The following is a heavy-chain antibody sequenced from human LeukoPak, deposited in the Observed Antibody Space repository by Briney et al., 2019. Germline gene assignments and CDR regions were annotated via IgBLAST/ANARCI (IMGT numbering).Heavy chain of an antibody. Sequence: PSETLSLTCTVSGGSISSYYWSWIRQPAGKGLEWIGRIYTSGSTNYNPSLKSRVTMSVDTSKNQFSLKLSSVTAADTAVYCCARDRIAVAGDYFDYWGQGTLVTVSS. CDR3: ARDRIAVAGDYFDY. CDR1: GGSISSYY. D-gene: IGHD6-19*01. V-gene: IGHV4-4*07. CDR2: IYTSGST. J-gene: IGHJ4*02.